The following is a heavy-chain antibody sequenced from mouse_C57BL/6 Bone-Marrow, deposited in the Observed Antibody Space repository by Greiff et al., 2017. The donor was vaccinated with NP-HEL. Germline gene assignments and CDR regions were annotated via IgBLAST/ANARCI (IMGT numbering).Heavy chain of an antibody. CDR2: IHPSDSDT. Sequence: QVQLQQPGAELVKPGASVKVSCKASGYTFTSYWMHWVKQRPGQGLEWIGRIHPSDSDTNYNQKFKGKATLTVDKSSSTAYMQLSRLTSEESAVYYWAIGNYEVVATRNAMDYWGQGTSVTVSA. CDR3: AIGNYEVVATRNAMDY. J-gene: IGHJ4*01. D-gene: IGHD1-1*01. CDR1: GYTFTSYW. V-gene: IGHV1-74*01.